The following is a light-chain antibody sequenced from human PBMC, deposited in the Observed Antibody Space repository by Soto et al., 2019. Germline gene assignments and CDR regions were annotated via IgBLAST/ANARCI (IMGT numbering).Light chain of an antibody. Sequence: QSALSQPASVSGSPGQSITISCTGTSSDVGSNDLVSWYQQHPGKAPKLMIYEVSKRPSGISNRFSGSKSGNTASLTISGLQAEEEGDYYCCSYVGRSDSYVFGAGTKVTVL. CDR3: CSYVGRSDSYV. CDR2: EVS. CDR1: SSDVGSNDL. J-gene: IGLJ1*01. V-gene: IGLV2-23*02.